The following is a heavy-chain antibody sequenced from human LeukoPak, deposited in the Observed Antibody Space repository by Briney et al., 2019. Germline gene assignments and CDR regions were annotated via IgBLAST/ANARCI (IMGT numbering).Heavy chain of an antibody. V-gene: IGHV3-30-3*01. D-gene: IGHD2-2*01. CDR2: ISYDGNTK. Sequence: GSLRLSCAASGFTFSSYTMHRVRQAPGKGLEWVTIISYDGNTKYSADSVKGRFTISRDNSKNTLYLQMNSLRAEDTAVYYCAKDQCTSCYPEYFQHWGQGTLVTVSS. J-gene: IGHJ1*01. CDR3: AKDQCTSCYPEYFQH. CDR1: GFTFSSYT.